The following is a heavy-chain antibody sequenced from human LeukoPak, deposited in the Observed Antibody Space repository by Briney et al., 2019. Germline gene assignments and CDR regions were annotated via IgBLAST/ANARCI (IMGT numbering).Heavy chain of an antibody. J-gene: IGHJ1*01. CDR3: ATGNYYDSRGYYTFGY. V-gene: IGHV3-74*01. CDR2: INGDGSTT. CDR1: GFTFSKYW. D-gene: IGHD3-22*01. Sequence: GGSPRLSCAASGFTFSKYWMHWVRQVPGKGLVWVSLINGDGSTTNYADFVKGRFTISRDNAKNTLSLQVNSLRAEDTAVYYCATGNYYDSRGYYTFGYWGQGTLVTVSS.